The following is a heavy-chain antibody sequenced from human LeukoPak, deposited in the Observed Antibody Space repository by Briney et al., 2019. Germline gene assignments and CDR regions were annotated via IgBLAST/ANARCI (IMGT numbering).Heavy chain of an antibody. J-gene: IGHJ4*02. V-gene: IGHV3-30*02. CDR2: IRYDGSNK. CDR3: AKAFYSSGWYYFDY. CDR1: GFTFSSYG. Sequence: GGSLRLSCAASGFTFSSYGMHWVRQAPGKGLEWVAFIRYDGSNKYYADSVKGRFTISRDNSKNTLYLQMNSLRAEDTAVYYCAKAFYSSGWYYFDYWGQGTLVTVSS. D-gene: IGHD6-19*01.